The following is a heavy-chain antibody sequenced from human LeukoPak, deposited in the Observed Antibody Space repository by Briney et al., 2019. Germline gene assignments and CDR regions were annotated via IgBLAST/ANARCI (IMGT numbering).Heavy chain of an antibody. CDR1: GYSFTSYW. V-gene: IGHV5-51*01. Sequence: GESLKISCKGSGYSFTSYWIGWVRQMPGKGLEWMGIIYPGDSDTRYSPSFQGQVTISADKSISTAYLQWSSLKASDTAMYYCARFMGPYCGGYCYDAFDIWGQGTMVTVSS. J-gene: IGHJ3*02. D-gene: IGHD2-21*01. CDR2: IYPGDSDT. CDR3: ARFMGPYCGGYCYDAFDI.